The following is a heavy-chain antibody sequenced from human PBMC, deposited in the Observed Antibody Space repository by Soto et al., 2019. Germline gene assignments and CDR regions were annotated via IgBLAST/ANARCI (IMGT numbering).Heavy chain of an antibody. V-gene: IGHV3-53*01. D-gene: IGHD3-22*01. CDR1: GFTVNNYQ. CDR3: ARDPSTTGYYGLDV. CDR2: IYSGGVT. J-gene: IGHJ6*02. Sequence: EVQLVESGGGLIQPGGSLRLSCAASGFTVNNYQMNWVRQAPGKGLEWVSVIYSGGVTYYADSVKGRFTVTRDNSRNTIYLQMNSLRAEDTAMYYCARDPSTTGYYGLDVWGQGTTVIVSS.